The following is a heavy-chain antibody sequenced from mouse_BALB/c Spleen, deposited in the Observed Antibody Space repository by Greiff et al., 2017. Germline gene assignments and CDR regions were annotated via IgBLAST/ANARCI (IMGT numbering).Heavy chain of an antibody. D-gene: IGHD2-1*01. CDR3: ARSYYGNPWFAY. J-gene: IGHJ3*01. V-gene: IGHV14-3*02. Sequence: LVESGAELVKPGASVKLSCTASGFNIKDTYMHWVKQRPEQGLEWIGRIDPANGNTKYDPKFQGKATITADTSSNTAYLQLSSLTSEDTAVYYCARSYYGNPWFAYWGQGTLVTVSA. CDR1: GFNIKDTY. CDR2: IDPANGNT.